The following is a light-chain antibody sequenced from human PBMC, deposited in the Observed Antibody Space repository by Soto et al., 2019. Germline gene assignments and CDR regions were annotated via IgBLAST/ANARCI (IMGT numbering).Light chain of an antibody. CDR3: HQYGKSPIYT. CDR1: QSVSSNY. CDR2: GAS. V-gene: IGKV3-20*01. J-gene: IGKJ3*01. Sequence: EIVLTQSPGTLSLSPGATATLSCRASQSVSSNYLAWFQQKPGQAPRLLIYGASNRANGIPDRFSGSGSGTDFTLTISRLEPEDFAVYYCHQYGKSPIYTFGPGTKVDFK.